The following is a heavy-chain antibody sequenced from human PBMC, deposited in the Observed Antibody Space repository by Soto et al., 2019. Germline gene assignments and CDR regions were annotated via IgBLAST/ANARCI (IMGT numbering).Heavy chain of an antibody. J-gene: IGHJ5*02. CDR1: GYTFTSYG. V-gene: IGHV1-18*01. CDR2: TSAYNGNT. D-gene: IGHD2-15*01. Sequence: QVQLVQSGAEVKKPGASVKVSCKASGYTFTSYGISWVRQAPGQGLEGMEWTSAYNGNTNYAQKLQGRVTMTTDTSTSTAYMELRRLRSDDTAVYYCARDGGLGYCSGGSCYYWFDPWGQGTLVTVSS. CDR3: ARDGGLGYCSGGSCYYWFDP.